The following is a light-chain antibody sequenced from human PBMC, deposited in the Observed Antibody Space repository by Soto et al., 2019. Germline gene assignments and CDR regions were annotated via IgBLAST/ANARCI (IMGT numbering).Light chain of an antibody. CDR1: QSVSSY. V-gene: IGKV3-11*01. CDR2: DAS. CDR3: QQRSNCRST. Sequence: EIVLTRSPATLSLSPGERATLSCRASQSVSSYLAWYQQKPGQAPRLLIYDASNRATGIPARFSGSGSGTDFTLTISSLEPEDFAVYYCQQRSNCRSTLGGGTKVEIK. J-gene: IGKJ4*01.